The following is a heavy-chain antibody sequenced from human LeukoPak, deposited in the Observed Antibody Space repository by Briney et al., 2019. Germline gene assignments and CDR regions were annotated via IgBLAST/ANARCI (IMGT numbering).Heavy chain of an antibody. CDR2: IYSGGST. V-gene: IGHV3-53*01. CDR1: GFTFDDYT. D-gene: IGHD2-21*02. J-gene: IGHJ4*02. Sequence: GGSLRLSCAASGFTFDDYTMHWVRQAPGKGLEWVSVIYSGGSTYYADSVKGRFTISRDNSKNTLYLQMNSLRAEDTAVYYCARGRGGDCLFDYWGQGTLVTVSS. CDR3: ARGRGGDCLFDY.